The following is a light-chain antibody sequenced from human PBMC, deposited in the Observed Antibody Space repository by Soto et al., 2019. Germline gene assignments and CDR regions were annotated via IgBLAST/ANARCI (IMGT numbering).Light chain of an antibody. J-gene: IGKJ5*01. Sequence: DIQMTQSPSTLSASVGDRVTITCRASQSISSWLAWYQQKPGKAPKLLIYDASSLESGVPSSFSGSGSGTEFTLTISSLQPDDFATYYCQQYNSYSPRITFGQGTRLEIK. CDR1: QSISSW. CDR2: DAS. V-gene: IGKV1-5*01. CDR3: QQYNSYSPRIT.